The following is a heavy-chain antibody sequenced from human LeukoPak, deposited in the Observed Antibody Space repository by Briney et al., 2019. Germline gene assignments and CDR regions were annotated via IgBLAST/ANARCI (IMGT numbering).Heavy chain of an antibody. CDR2: INPNSGGT. J-gene: IGHJ4*02. CDR1: GYTFTDYF. D-gene: IGHD2-15*01. V-gene: IGHV1-2*06. CDR3: ARIWLKKGGYCSGGYCYFDY. Sequence: ASVKVPCKASGYTFTDYFIHWVRQAPGQGLEWMGRINPNSGGTNYAQKSQDRVTMTRDTSINTAYMELSRLRSDDTAVYYCARIWLKKGGYCSGGYCYFDYWGQGTLVTVSS.